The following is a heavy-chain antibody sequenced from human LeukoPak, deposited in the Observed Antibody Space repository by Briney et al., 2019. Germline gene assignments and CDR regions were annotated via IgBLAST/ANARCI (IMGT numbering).Heavy chain of an antibody. J-gene: IGHJ4*02. CDR3: ARDLAVAGTMVEFDY. CDR2: ISSSSSTI. CDR1: GFTFSSYS. V-gene: IGHV3-48*01. D-gene: IGHD6-19*01. Sequence: AGGSLRLSCAASGFTFSSYSMNWVRQAPGKGLEWVSYISSSSSTIYYADSVKGRFTISRDNAKNSLYLQMNSLRAEDTAVYYCARDLAVAGTMVEFDYWGQGTLVTVSS.